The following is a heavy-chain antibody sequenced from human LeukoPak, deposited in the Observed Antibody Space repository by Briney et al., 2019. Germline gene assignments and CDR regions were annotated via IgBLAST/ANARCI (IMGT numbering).Heavy chain of an antibody. Sequence: GGSLRLSCVASGLLIADFAMHWVRQAPGKGLEWLSYISSGSDRTNYADSVKGRFSISRDNAKNSLYLQMNSLRDEDTAVYFCAKILGGGGSFDVWGQGTVVTVSS. J-gene: IGHJ3*01. V-gene: IGHV3-11*03. CDR1: GLLIADFA. D-gene: IGHD3-16*01. CDR3: AKILGGGGSFDV. CDR2: ISSGSDRT.